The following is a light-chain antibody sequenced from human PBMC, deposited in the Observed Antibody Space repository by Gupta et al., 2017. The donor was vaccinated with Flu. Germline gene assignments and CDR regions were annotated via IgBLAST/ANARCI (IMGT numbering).Light chain of an antibody. V-gene: IGKV1-9*01. Sequence: DRVTITCRASQGISSYLAWYQQKPGKAPKLLIYTASTLQSGVPSRFSGSGSGTEFTLTISSLQPEDFATYYCQQLNTDPPFTFGPGTKVEI. CDR2: TAS. J-gene: IGKJ3*01. CDR1: QGISSY. CDR3: QQLNTDPPFT.